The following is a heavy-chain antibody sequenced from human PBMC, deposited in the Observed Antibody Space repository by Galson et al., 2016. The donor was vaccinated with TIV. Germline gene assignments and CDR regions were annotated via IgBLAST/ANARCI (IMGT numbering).Heavy chain of an antibody. CDR2: IGTIGDT. CDR3: ARGGGPLTYYYHSVGPLDAFDI. CDR1: GFTFSSHD. D-gene: IGHD3-22*01. J-gene: IGHJ3*02. Sequence: SLRLSCAASGFTFSSHDMHWVRQTTGKRLEWVSAIGTIGDTFYADSVKGRFTISRENAKSSLYLQMNTLRAGDTAVYYCARGGGPLTYYYHSVGPLDAFDIWGQGTMVTVSS. V-gene: IGHV3-13*01.